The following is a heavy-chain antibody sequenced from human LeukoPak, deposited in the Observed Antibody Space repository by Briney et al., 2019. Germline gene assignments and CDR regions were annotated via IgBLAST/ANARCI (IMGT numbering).Heavy chain of an antibody. J-gene: IGHJ3*02. Sequence: GASVKVSCKASGGTFSSYAISWVRQAPGQGLEWMGGIIPIFGTANYAQKFQGRVTITADESTSTAYMELSSLRSEDTAVYYCARDRPWVGATTGTDAFDIWGQGTMVTVSS. CDR1: GGTFSSYA. CDR2: IIPIFGTA. D-gene: IGHD1-26*01. CDR3: ARDRPWVGATTGTDAFDI. V-gene: IGHV1-69*13.